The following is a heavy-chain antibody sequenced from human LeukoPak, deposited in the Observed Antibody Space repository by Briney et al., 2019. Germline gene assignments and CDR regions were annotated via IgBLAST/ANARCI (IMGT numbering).Heavy chain of an antibody. D-gene: IGHD6-13*01. Sequence: GGSLRLSCAASGFTFSNYVMNWVRQAPGKGLEWVSAISGSGDYSNSADSVKGRFTISRDNSENTLYLQMNSLRAEDTAVYYCAKDSDSSSWAYNWFDPWGQGTLVTVSS. J-gene: IGHJ5*02. CDR1: GFTFSNYV. CDR3: AKDSDSSSWAYNWFDP. V-gene: IGHV3-23*01. CDR2: ISGSGDYS.